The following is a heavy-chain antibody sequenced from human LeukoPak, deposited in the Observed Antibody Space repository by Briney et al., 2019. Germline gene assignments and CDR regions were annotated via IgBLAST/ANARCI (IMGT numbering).Heavy chain of an antibody. Sequence: GGSLRLSCAASGFTFRSYPMHWVRQAPGKGLEWEAAISYDGSNKKYADSVKGRFTISRDNSKNTLYLQMNSLRVEDTAVYYCARGVRIAVAGNIDYWGQGTLVTVSS. D-gene: IGHD6-19*01. J-gene: IGHJ4*02. CDR2: ISYDGSNK. CDR1: GFTFRSYP. V-gene: IGHV3-30*04. CDR3: ARGVRIAVAGNIDY.